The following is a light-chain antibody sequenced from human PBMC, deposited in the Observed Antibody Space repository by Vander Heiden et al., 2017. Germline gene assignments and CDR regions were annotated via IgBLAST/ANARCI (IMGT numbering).Light chain of an antibody. CDR1: QSVLYSSNNKNY. V-gene: IGKV4-1*01. CDR3: QQYYSTPYT. Sequence: DIVMTQSPDSLAGSLGERATINCKSSQSVLYSSNNKNYLAWYQQNPGQPPKLLIYWASTRESGVPDRFSGSGSGTDFTLTISSLQAEDVAVYYCQQYYSTPYTFGQGTKLEIK. J-gene: IGKJ2*01. CDR2: WAS.